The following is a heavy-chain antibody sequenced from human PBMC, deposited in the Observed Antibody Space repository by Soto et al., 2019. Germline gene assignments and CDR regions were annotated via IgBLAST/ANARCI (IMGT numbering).Heavy chain of an antibody. J-gene: IGHJ6*02. D-gene: IGHD6-19*01. CDR1: GFTFSSYG. CDR2: IWYDGSNN. Sequence: GGSLRLSCAASGFTFSSYGMHWVRQAPGKGLEWVAIIWYDGSNNYYAESVKGRFTISRDNSKNTLYLQMNSLRAEDTAVYHCARDKAGYNSGWYFYGMDVWGQGT. V-gene: IGHV3-33*01. CDR3: ARDKAGYNSGWYFYGMDV.